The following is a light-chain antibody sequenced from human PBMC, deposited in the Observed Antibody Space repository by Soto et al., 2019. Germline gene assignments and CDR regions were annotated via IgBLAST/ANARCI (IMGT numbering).Light chain of an antibody. J-gene: IGKJ4*01. CDR3: QQRNKWPPVT. CDR2: DAS. CDR1: PSVSNS. V-gene: IGKV3-11*01. Sequence: LTHSPATLSLSQGERATLSCRASPSVSNSLAWYQHKPGQAPRLLIYDASNRATGVPTRFSGSGSGTDFTLTISSLEPEDFAVYYCQQRNKWPPVTFGGGSMVDVK.